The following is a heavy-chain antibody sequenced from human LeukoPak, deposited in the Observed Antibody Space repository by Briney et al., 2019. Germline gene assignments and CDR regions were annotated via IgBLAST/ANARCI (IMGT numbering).Heavy chain of an antibody. J-gene: IGHJ3*02. CDR3: ARVVDTPMVLYGAFDI. Sequence: GGSLRLSCAASGFTFSSYSMNWVRQAPGKGLEWVSFISSSSSYIHYADSVKGRFTISRDNAKNSLYLQMNSLRAEDTAVYYCARVVDTPMVLYGAFDIWSQGTMVTVSS. D-gene: IGHD5-18*01. V-gene: IGHV3-21*01. CDR2: ISSSSSYI. CDR1: GFTFSSYS.